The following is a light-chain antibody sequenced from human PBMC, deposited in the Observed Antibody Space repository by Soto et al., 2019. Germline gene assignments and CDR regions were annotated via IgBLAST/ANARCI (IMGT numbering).Light chain of an antibody. CDR3: QQLNSYPLT. CDR2: AAS. V-gene: IGKV1-9*01. J-gene: IGKJ3*01. CDR1: QDISNY. Sequence: DIQLTQSPSFLSASVGDRVTITCRASQDISNYLVWYQQNPGKAPKPLIYAASTLQSGVPSRFSGSGSGTEFTLTISSLQPEDFATYYCQQLNSYPLTFGPGTKVDIK.